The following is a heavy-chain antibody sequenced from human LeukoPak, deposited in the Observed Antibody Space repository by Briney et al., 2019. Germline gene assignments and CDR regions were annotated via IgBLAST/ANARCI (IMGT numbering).Heavy chain of an antibody. J-gene: IGHJ5*02. CDR2: ISYDGSDK. V-gene: IGHV3-30*04. D-gene: IGHD3-16*01. CDR3: ARHYVQQEFRDNWFDP. CDR1: GFTFRNYA. Sequence: GGSLRLSCTASGFTFRNYAMHWVRQAPGKGLEWVAVISYDGSDKNYADSVKGRFTISRDNSKNTLYLQMKSLRAEDTAVYYCARHYVQQEFRDNWFDPWGQGTLVTVSS.